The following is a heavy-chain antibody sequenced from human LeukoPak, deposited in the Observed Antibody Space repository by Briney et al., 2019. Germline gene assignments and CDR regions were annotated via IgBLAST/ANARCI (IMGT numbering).Heavy chain of an antibody. V-gene: IGHV4-34*01. Sequence: SETLSLTCAVYGGSFSGYYWSWIRQPPGKGLEWIGEINHSGSTNYNPSLKSRVTISVDTSKNQFSLKLSSVTAADTAVYYCARGSGAPAATFNYWGQGTLVTVSS. D-gene: IGHD2-2*01. J-gene: IGHJ4*02. CDR1: GGSFSGYY. CDR3: ARGSGAPAATFNY. CDR2: INHSGST.